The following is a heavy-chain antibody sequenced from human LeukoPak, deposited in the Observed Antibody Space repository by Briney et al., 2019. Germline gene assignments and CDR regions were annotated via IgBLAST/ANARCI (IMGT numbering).Heavy chain of an antibody. CDR1: GYTFTGYY. CDR2: INPNSGGT. V-gene: IGHV1-2*06. CDR3: ARVKWELLQFFDY. D-gene: IGHD1-26*01. J-gene: IGHJ4*02. Sequence: ASVKVSCKASGYTFTGYYMHWVRQAPGQGLEWMGRINPNSGGTDYAQMFQGRVTMTRDTSIHTAYLELSRLRSDDTALYYCARVKWELLQFFDYWGQGTLVTVSS.